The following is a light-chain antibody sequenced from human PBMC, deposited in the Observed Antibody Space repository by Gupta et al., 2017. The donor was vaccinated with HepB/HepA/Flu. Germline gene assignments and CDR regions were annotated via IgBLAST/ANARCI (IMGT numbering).Light chain of an antibody. CDR2: NDD. CDR1: SSNVGRDN. J-gene: IGLJ1*01. Sequence: QPVLTQPPSASGTPGQRVATSCSGSSSNVGRDNVYWYRQLPGTAPKLLIYNDDRRPSGVPDRFSGSKSGTSASLAISGLRSEDEADYYCAAWDNSLSAYVFGTGTWVTVL. V-gene: IGLV1-47*02. CDR3: AAWDNSLSAYV.